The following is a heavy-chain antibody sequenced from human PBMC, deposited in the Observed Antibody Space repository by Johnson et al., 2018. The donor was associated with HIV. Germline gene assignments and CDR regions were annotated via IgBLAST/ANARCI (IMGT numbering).Heavy chain of an antibody. V-gene: IGHV3-23*04. Sequence: VQLVESGGGLVQPGGSLRLSCAASGFTFSSYAMSWVRQAPGKGLEWVSAITGSGGSTYYADYVKGRFTFYSANSKNTLYLQMKSLRAEDTAVYYWAKGGYCTGGVCYTGKDAFDIWGQGTMVTVSS. CDR1: GFTFSSYA. CDR3: AKGGYCTGGVCYTGKDAFDI. CDR2: ITGSGGST. D-gene: IGHD2-8*02. J-gene: IGHJ3*02.